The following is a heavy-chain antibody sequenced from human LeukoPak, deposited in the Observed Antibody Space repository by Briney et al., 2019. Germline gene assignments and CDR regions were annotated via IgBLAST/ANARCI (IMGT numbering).Heavy chain of an antibody. Sequence: SETLSLTCTVSGGSISSYYWTWIRQPPGKGLEWIGYIYYSGSTYYNPSRKSRVTISVDTSKTQFSLRLTSVTAADTAVYYCAREWEPGYYFDYWGQGTLVSVSS. CDR2: IYYSGST. J-gene: IGHJ4*02. CDR1: GGSISSYY. D-gene: IGHD1-26*01. V-gene: IGHV4-30-4*08. CDR3: AREWEPGYYFDY.